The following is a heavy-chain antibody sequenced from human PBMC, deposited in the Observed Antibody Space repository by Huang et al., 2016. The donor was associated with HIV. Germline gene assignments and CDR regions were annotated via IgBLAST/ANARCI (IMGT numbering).Heavy chain of an antibody. CDR1: GFSLNTNGVG. CDR2: LYWDYDK. V-gene: IGHV2-5*02. Sequence: QITLKESGPTLVKPTQTLSLTCPFSGFSLNTNGVGVGWIRQPPGKALEWLALLYWDYDKRYSSSLQSRLTITKDTSKNQVVLTLTNMDSVDTATYYCAHWPFGGYGYDYWGPGTLVTVSS. CDR3: AHWPFGGYGYDY. J-gene: IGHJ4*02. D-gene: IGHD5-18*01.